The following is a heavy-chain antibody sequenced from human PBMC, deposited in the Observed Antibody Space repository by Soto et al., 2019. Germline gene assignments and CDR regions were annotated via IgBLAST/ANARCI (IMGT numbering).Heavy chain of an antibody. CDR2: INWNGETT. CDR1: GFTFDDYG. V-gene: IGHV3-20*04. Sequence: EVQLVESGGGVVRPGGSLRVSCAASGFTFDDYGMNWVRQAPGKGLEWVSGINWNGETTGFADSVKGRFTISRDNAKNSLHLQMSSLRAEDTALYYCARGYSGYDWGWYFDLWGRGTLVTVSS. J-gene: IGHJ2*01. CDR3: ARGYSGYDWGWYFDL. D-gene: IGHD5-12*01.